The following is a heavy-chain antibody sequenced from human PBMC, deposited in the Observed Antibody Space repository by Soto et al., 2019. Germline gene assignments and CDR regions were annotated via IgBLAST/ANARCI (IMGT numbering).Heavy chain of an antibody. CDR1: GFTFNNYA. V-gene: IGHV3-23*01. CDR2: ISGSGDDT. J-gene: IGHJ5*02. Sequence: GGSLRLSCAASGFTFNNYAMNWVRQAPRKGLEWVSSISGSGDDTYYPDSVKGRFTISRDNSRNTLYLQMNSLRPEDTAIYYCAKNGYEYSTSSPWFDPWGQGTLVTVSS. CDR3: AKNGYEYSTSSPWFDP. D-gene: IGHD6-6*01.